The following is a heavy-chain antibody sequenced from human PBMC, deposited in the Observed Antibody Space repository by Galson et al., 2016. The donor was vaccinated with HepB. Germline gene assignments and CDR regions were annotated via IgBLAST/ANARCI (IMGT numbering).Heavy chain of an antibody. D-gene: IGHD1-14*01. Sequence: SVKVSCKASGYTFTSYYMHWVRQAPGQGLEWMGIINPSGGSTSYAQKFQGRVTMTRDTSTSTVYMELSSLTSEDTAIYYCARGIRNLLYSDYWAQGTLVTVSS. CDR3: ARGIRNLLYSDY. CDR1: GYTFTSYY. V-gene: IGHV1-46*01. J-gene: IGHJ4*02. CDR2: INPSGGST.